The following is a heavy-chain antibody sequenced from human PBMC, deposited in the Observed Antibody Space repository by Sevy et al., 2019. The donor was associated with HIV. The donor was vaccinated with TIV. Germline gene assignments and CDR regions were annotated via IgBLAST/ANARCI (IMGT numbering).Heavy chain of an antibody. D-gene: IGHD3-22*01. V-gene: IGHV1-2*02. CDR3: ARGFYYYDSSGYYWP. J-gene: IGHJ5*02. CDR2: INPNSGGT. Sequence: ASVKVSCQASGYTFTGYYMHWVRQAPGQGLEWMGWINPNSGGTNDAQKFQGRVTMTRGTSIRTAYMELSRLRSDDTAVYYCARGFYYYDSSGYYWPWGQGTLVTVSS. CDR1: GYTFTGYY.